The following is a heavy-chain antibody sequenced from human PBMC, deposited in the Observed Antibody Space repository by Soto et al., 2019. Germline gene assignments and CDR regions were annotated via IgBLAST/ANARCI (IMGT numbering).Heavy chain of an antibody. CDR2: ISGSGGST. D-gene: IGHD1-1*01. V-gene: IGHV3-23*01. CDR1: GFTFSSYA. Sequence: GGSLRLSCAASGFTFSSYAMSWVRQPPGKGLEWVSAISGSGGSTYYADSVKGWFTISRDNSKNTLYLQMNSLRAEDTAVYYCARTEAPFDYWGQGTRVTVSS. J-gene: IGHJ4*02. CDR3: ARTEAPFDY.